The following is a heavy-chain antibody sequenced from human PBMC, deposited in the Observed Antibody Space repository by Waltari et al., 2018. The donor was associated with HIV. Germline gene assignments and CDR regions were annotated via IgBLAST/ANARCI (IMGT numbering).Heavy chain of an antibody. J-gene: IGHJ4*02. CDR1: GPSFASTG. D-gene: IGHD3-10*01. CDR3: AKDSSQVHWFGESLAL. CDR2: ISYDGIKK. Sequence: QEQLVESGGGVVQPGDVLRLYCAASGPSFASTGLHWVRQAPGKGLEWVAAISYDGIKKYYGDSLRGRFIISRDNSKKTLYLQMNTLRPEDTAIYFCAKDSSQVHWFGESLALWGQGTLVIVSS. V-gene: IGHV3-30*18.